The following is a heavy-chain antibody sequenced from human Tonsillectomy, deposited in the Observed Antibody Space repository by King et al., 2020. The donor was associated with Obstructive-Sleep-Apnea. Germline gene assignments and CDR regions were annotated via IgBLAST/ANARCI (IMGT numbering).Heavy chain of an antibody. V-gene: IGHV4-39*07. CDR3: ASTLADYYDSSGSFWFDP. D-gene: IGHD3-22*01. J-gene: IGHJ5*02. CDR2: IYYSGST. CDR1: GGSISSSSYY. Sequence: LQLQESGPGLVKPSETLSLTCTVSGGSISSSSYYWGWIRQPPGKGLEWIGSIYYSGSTYYNPSLKSRVTISVDTSKNQFSLKLSSVTAADTAVYYCASTLADYYDSSGSFWFDPWGHGTLVTVSS.